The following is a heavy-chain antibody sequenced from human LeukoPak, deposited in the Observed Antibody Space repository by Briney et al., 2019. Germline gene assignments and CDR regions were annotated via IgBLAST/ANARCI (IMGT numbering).Heavy chain of an antibody. D-gene: IGHD2-21*02. CDR2: IDPSDSYT. CDR1: GYSFTTYW. V-gene: IGHV5-10-1*01. J-gene: IGHJ4*02. CDR3: ARHYCRGDDCYLDFDC. Sequence: GESLKISCKGSGYSFTTYWISWVRQMPGKGLEWMGRIDPSDSYTNYSPSFQGHVTISADKSISTAYLQWSSLKASDTAMYYCARHYCRGDDCYLDFDCWGQGTLVTVSS.